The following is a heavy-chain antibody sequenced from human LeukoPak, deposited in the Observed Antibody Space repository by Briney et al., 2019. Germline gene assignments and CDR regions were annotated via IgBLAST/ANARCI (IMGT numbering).Heavy chain of an antibody. D-gene: IGHD2-8*02. V-gene: IGHV4-38-2*02. CDR1: GYSISSGYY. J-gene: IGHJ4*02. Sequence: SETLSLTCTVSGYSISSGYYWGWIRQPPGKGLEWIGSIYHSGSTYYNPSLKSRVTISVDTSKNQFSLKLSSVTSADTAVYYCARGYWFYFDYWGQGTLVTVSS. CDR3: ARGYWFYFDY. CDR2: IYHSGST.